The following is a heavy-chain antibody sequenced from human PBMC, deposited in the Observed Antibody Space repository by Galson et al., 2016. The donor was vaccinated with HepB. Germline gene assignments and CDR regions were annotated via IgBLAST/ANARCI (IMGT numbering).Heavy chain of an antibody. J-gene: IGHJ5*02. V-gene: IGHV3-74*01. D-gene: IGHD4-17*01. Sequence: SLRLSCAASGFTFSSYWMHWVRQAPGKGLVWVSRINSDGSSTSYADSVNGRFTISSDNAKNTLYLQMISLRAEDTAVYYCARGGDYASWFDPGGQGTLVTVSS. CDR3: ARGGDYASWFDP. CDR2: INSDGSST. CDR1: GFTFSSYW.